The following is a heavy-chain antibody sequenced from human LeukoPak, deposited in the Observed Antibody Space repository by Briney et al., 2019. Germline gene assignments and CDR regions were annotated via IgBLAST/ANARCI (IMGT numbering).Heavy chain of an antibody. D-gene: IGHD5/OR15-5a*01. Sequence: GGSLRLSCAASGFTFNNYWMSWVRQAPGKGLEWVANIKEDGRDKYYVDSVKGRFTISRDNAKNSLYLQMNSLRAEDTAVYYCARDVYESGTPFDYWGQGTLVTVSS. J-gene: IGHJ4*02. CDR1: GFTFNNYW. CDR2: IKEDGRDK. V-gene: IGHV3-7*01. CDR3: ARDVYESGTPFDY.